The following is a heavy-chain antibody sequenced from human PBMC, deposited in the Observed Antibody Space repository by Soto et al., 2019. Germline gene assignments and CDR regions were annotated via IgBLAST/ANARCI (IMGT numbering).Heavy chain of an antibody. CDR2: IYWNDDK. V-gene: IGHV2-5*01. D-gene: IGHD3-22*01. CDR1: GFSLSTSGVG. CDR3: AHLYYYDSSGYYRYAFDI. Sequence: SGPTLVNPTQTLTLTCTFSGFSLSTSGVGVGWIRQPPGKALEWLALIYWNDDKRYSPSLKSRLTITKDTSKNQVVLTMTNMDPVDTATYYCAHLYYYDSSGYYRYAFDIWGQGTMVT. J-gene: IGHJ3*02.